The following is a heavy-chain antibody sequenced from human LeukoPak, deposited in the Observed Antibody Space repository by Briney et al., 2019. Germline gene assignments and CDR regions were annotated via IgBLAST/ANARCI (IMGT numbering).Heavy chain of an antibody. D-gene: IGHD1-14*01. Sequence: GGSLRLSCAASGFTFSSYGMHWVRQAPGKGLEWVAVISYDGSNKYYADSVKGRFTISRDNSKNTLYLQMNSLRAEDTAVYYCAKETARPAGVFEYWGQGTLVTVSS. CDR2: ISYDGSNK. V-gene: IGHV3-30*18. CDR3: AKETARPAGVFEY. CDR1: GFTFSSYG. J-gene: IGHJ4*02.